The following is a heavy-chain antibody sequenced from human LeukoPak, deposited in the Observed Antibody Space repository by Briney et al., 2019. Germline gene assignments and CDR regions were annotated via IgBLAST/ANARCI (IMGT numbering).Heavy chain of an antibody. D-gene: IGHD3-10*01. J-gene: IGHJ6*02. CDR3: ARVVSWFGDFGMDV. CDR1: GFTFSSYS. V-gene: IGHV3-21*01. Sequence: GGSLRLSCAASGFTFSSYSMNWARQAPGKGLEWVSSISSSSSYIYYADSVKGRFTISRDNAKNSLYLQMNSLRAEDTAVYYCARVVSWFGDFGMDVWGQGTTVTVSS. CDR2: ISSSSSYI.